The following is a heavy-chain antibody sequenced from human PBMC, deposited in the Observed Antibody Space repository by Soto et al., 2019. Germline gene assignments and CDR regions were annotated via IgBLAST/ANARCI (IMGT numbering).Heavy chain of an antibody. Sequence: QVQLQESGPGLVKPSGTLSLTCAVSSGSISSSNWWSWVRQPPGKGLEGIGEIYHSGSTNYNPSLKSRVTISVDKSKNHFSLKLSSVTAADTAVYYCAGAGTYYYYYYMDVWGNGTTVTVSS. V-gene: IGHV4-4*02. CDR3: AGAGTYYYYYYMDV. CDR1: SGSISSSNW. J-gene: IGHJ6*03. CDR2: IYHSGST. D-gene: IGHD1-1*01.